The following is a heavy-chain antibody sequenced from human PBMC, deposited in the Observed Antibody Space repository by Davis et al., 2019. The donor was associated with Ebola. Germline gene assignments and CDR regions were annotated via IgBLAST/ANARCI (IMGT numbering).Heavy chain of an antibody. CDR1: GFTFSSYA. D-gene: IGHD2-15*01. V-gene: IGHV3-23*01. CDR3: AKDLEGVVAATGGFDP. J-gene: IGHJ5*02. Sequence: GESLKISCAASGFTFSSYAMSWVRQAPGKGLEWVSAISGSGGSTYYEDSVKGRFTISRDNSKNTLYLQTNSLRAEDTAVYYCAKDLEGVVAATGGFDPWGQGTLVTVSS. CDR2: ISGSGGST.